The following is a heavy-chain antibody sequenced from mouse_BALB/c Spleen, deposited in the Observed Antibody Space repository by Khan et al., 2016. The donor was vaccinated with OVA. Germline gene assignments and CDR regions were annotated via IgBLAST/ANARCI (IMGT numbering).Heavy chain of an antibody. J-gene: IGHJ3*01. CDR3: ARVETIYYGYNHLSWFPY. V-gene: IGHV1-9*01. Sequence: QVQLQQSGAELMKPGASVKISCKATGYTFSSYWMDWVKQRPGHGLEWTGEILLGSGSTKYNEKFKDRATFTADTSSNTANMQLSSLTSEDSTVYYCARVETIYYGYNHLSWFPYWGLGTLVTVSS. CDR2: ILLGSGST. CDR1: GYTFSSYW. D-gene: IGHD2-2*01.